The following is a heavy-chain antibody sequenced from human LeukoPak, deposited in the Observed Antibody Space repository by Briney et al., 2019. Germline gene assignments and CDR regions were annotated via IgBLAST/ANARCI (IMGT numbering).Heavy chain of an antibody. CDR2: VKPNTGDT. CDR3: ARGHTSGFDP. J-gene: IGHJ5*02. CDR1: GYTFSNYD. Sequence: APVKVSCKASGYTFSNYDINWVRQAPGQGLEWMGWVKPNTGDTGYAQKFHGRVTLTTNISISTAYMELSSLRSDDTALYYCARGHTSGFDPWGQGSLVIVSS. V-gene: IGHV1-8*01. D-gene: IGHD2/OR15-2a*01.